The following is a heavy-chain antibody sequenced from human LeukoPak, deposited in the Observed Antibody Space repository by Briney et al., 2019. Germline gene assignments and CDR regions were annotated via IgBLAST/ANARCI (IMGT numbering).Heavy chain of an antibody. D-gene: IGHD2-21*02. J-gene: IGHJ4*02. CDR3: ARDGVTASYFLDY. CDR2: TYYRSKWNT. V-gene: IGHV6-1*01. CDR1: GDSVSSNSAA. Sequence: SQTLSLTCAISGDSVSSNSAAWNWIRQSPSRGLEWLGRTYYRSKWNTDYAISVRSRITITTDTSKNQFSLQLNSVTPEDTAVYYCARDGVTASYFLDYWGQGTLATVPS.